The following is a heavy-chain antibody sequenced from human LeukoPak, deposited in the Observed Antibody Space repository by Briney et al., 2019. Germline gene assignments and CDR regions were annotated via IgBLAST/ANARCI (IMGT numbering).Heavy chain of an antibody. CDR2: INAGNGNT. CDR1: GYTFTSYY. D-gene: IGHD4-17*01. CDR3: ARDPRFDYAEGMGV. J-gene: IGHJ6*02. V-gene: IGHV1-3*01. Sequence: ASVKVSCKASGYTFTSYYMHWVRQAPGRRLEWMGWINAGNGNTKYSQKFQGRVTITRDTSASTAYMELSSLRSEDTAVYYCARDPRFDYAEGMGVWGQGTTVTVSS.